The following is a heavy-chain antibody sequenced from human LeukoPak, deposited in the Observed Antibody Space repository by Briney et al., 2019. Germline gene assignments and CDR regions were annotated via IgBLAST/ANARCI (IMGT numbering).Heavy chain of an antibody. V-gene: IGHV3-49*04. CDR1: GLPFGDFS. Sequence: PGRSLRLSCAASGLPFGDFSMGWVPQAPGKGLEWVGLMRSQTFDETREYAASVEGRFSMSGDDSKSFAYLQMNSLRLEDTGIYYCLARRLCNIVWGQGTLVTVSS. CDR3: LARRLCNIV. J-gene: IGHJ4*02. CDR2: MRSQTFDETR. D-gene: IGHD1-1*01.